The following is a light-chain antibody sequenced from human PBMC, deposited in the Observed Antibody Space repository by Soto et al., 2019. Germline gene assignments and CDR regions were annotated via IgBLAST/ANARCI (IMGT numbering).Light chain of an antibody. CDR2: GAS. V-gene: IGKV3-20*01. J-gene: IGKJ1*01. CDR3: QQYGNSPQT. CDR1: QSVSSSY. Sequence: EIVLTQSPGTLSLSPGERATLSCRASQSVSSSYLAWYRQKPGQAPRLLIYGASSRATGIPDRFSGSGSGTDFTLTISRLEPEDFAVYYCQQYGNSPQTFGQGTKVDIK.